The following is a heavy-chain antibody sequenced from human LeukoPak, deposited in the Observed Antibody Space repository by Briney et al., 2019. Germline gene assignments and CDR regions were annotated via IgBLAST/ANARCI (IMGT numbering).Heavy chain of an antibody. J-gene: IGHJ4*02. D-gene: IGHD2-21*01. CDR1: GPTFSSHA. CDR2: ISPDGSNQ. V-gene: IGHV3-30*03. CDR3: AGAIGYFDY. Sequence: GGSLRLSCAASGPTFSSHAMHWVRQAPGKGLEWVGVISPDGSNQYYIDPVKGRFTISRDNSKNTLYLQMNSLRTEDTAVYYCAGAIGYFDYWGQGTLVTVSS.